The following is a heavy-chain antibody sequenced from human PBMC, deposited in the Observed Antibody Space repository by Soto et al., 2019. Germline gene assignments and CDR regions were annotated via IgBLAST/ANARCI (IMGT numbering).Heavy chain of an antibody. CDR3: AKDGNWELLPSTGMDV. Sequence: QVQLVESGGGVVQPGRSLRLSCAACGFSFSSYGMRWVRQAPGKRLEWVAAISFDGTNGYYADSVKGRFTISRDNSENTLYLQMNSLRPEDTAVYYCAKDGNWELLPSTGMDVWGQGTTVTVSS. D-gene: IGHD1-26*01. CDR1: GFSFSSYG. V-gene: IGHV3-30*18. CDR2: ISFDGTNG. J-gene: IGHJ6*02.